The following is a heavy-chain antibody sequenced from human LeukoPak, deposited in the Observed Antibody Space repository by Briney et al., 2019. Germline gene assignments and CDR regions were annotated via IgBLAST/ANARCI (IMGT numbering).Heavy chain of an antibody. CDR2: IRYDGSNK. CDR1: GFTFSSYG. D-gene: IGHD3-3*01. Sequence: PGGSLRLSCAASGFTFSSYGMHWVRQAPGKGLEWVAFIRYDGSNKYYADSVKGRFTISRDNAKNSLYLQMNSLRAEDMALYCCAKGLLEWLSGPFDYWGQGTLVTVSS. V-gene: IGHV3-30*02. J-gene: IGHJ4*02. CDR3: AKGLLEWLSGPFDY.